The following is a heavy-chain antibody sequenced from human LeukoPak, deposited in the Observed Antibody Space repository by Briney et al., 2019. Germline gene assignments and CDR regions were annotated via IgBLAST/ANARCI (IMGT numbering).Heavy chain of an antibody. J-gene: IGHJ4*02. Sequence: GASVKVSCKASGYTFTSYYMHWVRQAPGQGLEWMGIISPSGGSTSYSQKSQGRVTMTRDMSTSTVYMELSSLRSEDTAVYYCARVISGSYRYFDNWGQGTLVTVSS. CDR3: ARVISGSYRYFDN. CDR2: ISPSGGST. V-gene: IGHV1-46*01. D-gene: IGHD1-26*01. CDR1: GYTFTSYY.